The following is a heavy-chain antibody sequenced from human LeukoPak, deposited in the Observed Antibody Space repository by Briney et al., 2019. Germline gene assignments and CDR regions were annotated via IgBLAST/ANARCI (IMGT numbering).Heavy chain of an antibody. CDR1: GYTFTSYY. CDR2: INPSGGST. CDR3: ARTDYDFWSGYYSTDY. Sequence: ASVKVSCKASGYTFTSYYMHWVRQAPGQGLEWMGIINPSGGSTSYAQKFQGRVTMTRDTSTSTVYMELSSLRSEDTAVYYCARTDYDFWSGYYSTDYWGQGTLVTVSS. J-gene: IGHJ4*02. D-gene: IGHD3-3*01. V-gene: IGHV1-46*01.